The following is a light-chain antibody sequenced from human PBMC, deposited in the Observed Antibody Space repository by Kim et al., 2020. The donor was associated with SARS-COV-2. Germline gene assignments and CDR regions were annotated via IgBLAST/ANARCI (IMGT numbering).Light chain of an antibody. J-gene: IGKJ5*01. Sequence: QGKRATLSCRASQSVSSYLAWYQQKPGQAPRLLIYDASNRATGIPARFSGSGSGTEFTLTISSLEPEDFAVYYCQQRSNWPPITFGQGTRLEIK. V-gene: IGKV3-11*01. CDR2: DAS. CDR1: QSVSSY. CDR3: QQRSNWPPIT.